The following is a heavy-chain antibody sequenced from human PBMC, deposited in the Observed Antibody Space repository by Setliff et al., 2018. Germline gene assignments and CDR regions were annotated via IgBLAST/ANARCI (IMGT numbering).Heavy chain of an antibody. Sequence: SETLSLTCTVSGGSINNGSYYWSWIRQPAGKGLEWIGHIYTSGSTSYIPSLKSRVSISIDTSKNQLSLKLSSVTAADTAVYYCVRHIIIRSPTTSNAFDIWGQGTMVTVSS. D-gene: IGHD3-3*01. CDR1: GGSINNGSYY. V-gene: IGHV4-61*09. J-gene: IGHJ3*02. CDR3: VRHIIIRSPTTSNAFDI. CDR2: IYTSGST.